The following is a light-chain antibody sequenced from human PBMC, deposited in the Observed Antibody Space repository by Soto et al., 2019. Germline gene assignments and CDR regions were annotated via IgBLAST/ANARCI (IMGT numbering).Light chain of an antibody. CDR2: GAS. Sequence: VLTQSPGTLSLSPGERATISCRASQSINSSYLAWYQHKPCQAPRLLFYGASSRATGIPHRFSGSASGTSVTRTISRLEPEDCGVYYCQQYGGSPPYTFGQGTRLEIK. CDR3: QQYGGSPPYT. CDR1: QSINSSY. V-gene: IGKV3-20*01. J-gene: IGKJ2*01.